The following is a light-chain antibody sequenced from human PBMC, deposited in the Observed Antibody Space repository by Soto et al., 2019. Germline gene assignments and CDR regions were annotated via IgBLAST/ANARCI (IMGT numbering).Light chain of an antibody. CDR1: QSVLYSSNNKNY. CDR3: QQYYSTTYT. Sequence: DIVMTQSPDSLAVSLGERATINCKSSQSVLYSSNNKNYLAWYQQKPGQPPKLLIYWASTRESGVPERFSGSASGTDFTLTISSLQAEDVAVYYCQQYYSTTYTFGQGTKLEIK. CDR2: WAS. V-gene: IGKV4-1*01. J-gene: IGKJ2*01.